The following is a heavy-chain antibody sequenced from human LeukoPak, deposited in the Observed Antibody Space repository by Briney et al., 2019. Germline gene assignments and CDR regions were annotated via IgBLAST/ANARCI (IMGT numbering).Heavy chain of an antibody. Sequence: ASVKVSCKASGYTFTSYAMNWVRQAPGQGLEWMGWINTNTGNPTYAQGFTGRFVFSLDTSVSTAYLQISSLKAEDTAVYYCARVGCSSTSCYGAYYYYYMDVWGKGATVTVSS. J-gene: IGHJ6*03. CDR3: ARVGCSSTSCYGAYYYYYMDV. CDR1: GYTFTSYA. D-gene: IGHD2-2*01. CDR2: INTNTGNP. V-gene: IGHV7-4-1*02.